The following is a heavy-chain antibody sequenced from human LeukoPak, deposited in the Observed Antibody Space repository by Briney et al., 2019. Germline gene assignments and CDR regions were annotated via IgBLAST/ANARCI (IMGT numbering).Heavy chain of an antibody. V-gene: IGHV4-30-2*01. J-gene: IGHJ5*02. CDR1: GGSISSGGYS. CDR3: ARGGGRWFDP. Sequence: SETLSLTCAVSGGSISSGGYSWSWIRQPPGKGLEWIGYIYHSGSTYYNPSLKSRVTISVDRSKNQFSLKLSSVTAADTAVYYCARGGGRWFDPWGQGALVTVSS. CDR2: IYHSGST. D-gene: IGHD3-16*01.